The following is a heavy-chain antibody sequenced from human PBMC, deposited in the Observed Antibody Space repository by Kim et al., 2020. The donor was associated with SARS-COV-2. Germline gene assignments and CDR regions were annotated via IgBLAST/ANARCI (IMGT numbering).Heavy chain of an antibody. D-gene: IGHD2-2*01. CDR1: GFTFSSYW. Sequence: GGSLRLSCAASGFTFSSYWMSWVRQAPGKGLEWVANIKQDGSEKYYVDSVKGRFTISRDNAKNSLYLQMNSLRAEDTAVYYCARCRYCSSTSPTHFWFDPWGQGTLVTVSS. J-gene: IGHJ5*02. V-gene: IGHV3-7*01. CDR2: IKQDGSEK. CDR3: ARCRYCSSTSPTHFWFDP.